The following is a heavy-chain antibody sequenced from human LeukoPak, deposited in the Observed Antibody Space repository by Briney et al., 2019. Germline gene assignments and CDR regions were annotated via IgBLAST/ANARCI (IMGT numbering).Heavy chain of an antibody. CDR2: ISYSGST. D-gene: IGHD3-10*01. CDR3: ARASMVRGVNNFDY. J-gene: IGHJ4*02. Sequence: TSETLSLTCTVSGGSISSGGYYWSWIRQHPGKGLEWIWYISYSGSTYSNPSLKSRVTISVDTSKNQFSLKLSSMTAADTAVYYCARASMVRGVNNFDYWGQGTLVTVSS. CDR1: GGSISSGGYY. V-gene: IGHV4-31*03.